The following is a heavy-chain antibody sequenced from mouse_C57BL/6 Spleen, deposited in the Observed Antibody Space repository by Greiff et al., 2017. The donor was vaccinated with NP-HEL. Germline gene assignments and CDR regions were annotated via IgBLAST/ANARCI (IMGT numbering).Heavy chain of an antibody. V-gene: IGHV1-53*01. CDR1: GYTFTSYW. CDR2: INPSNGGT. CDR3: AGEYNGSSPYAMDY. Sequence: VKLLESGTELVKPGASVKLSCKASGYTFTSYWMHWVKQRPGQGLEWIGNINPSNGGTNYNEKFKSKATLTVDKSSSTAYMQLSSLTSEDSAVYFCAGEYNGSSPYAMDYWGQGTSVTVSS. J-gene: IGHJ4*01. D-gene: IGHD1-1*01.